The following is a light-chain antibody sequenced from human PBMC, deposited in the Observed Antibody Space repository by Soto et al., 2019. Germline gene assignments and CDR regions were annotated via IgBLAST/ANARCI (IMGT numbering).Light chain of an antibody. CDR3: QSYDNTLSGVV. CDR2: GNS. V-gene: IGLV1-40*01. CDR1: SSNIGAGYD. J-gene: IGLJ2*01. Sequence: QSVLTQPPSVSGAPGQRVTISCTGGSSNIGAGYDVHWYLHLPGTAPKLLIFGNSHRPSGVPDRFSASKSGTSASLAITGLQAEDEADYYCQSYDNTLSGVVFGGGTKLTVL.